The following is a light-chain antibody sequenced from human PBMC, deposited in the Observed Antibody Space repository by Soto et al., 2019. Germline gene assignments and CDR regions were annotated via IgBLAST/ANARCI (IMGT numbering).Light chain of an antibody. Sequence: EIVLTRSPPTLSSFPCDRVTFFCRASQYINTRLAWYQHRPGQAPRLLIYQTSIRAAGIPARFSASGTGTDFTLTISDVQPEDFAVYYCHQRQSWPRTFGQGTKVDIK. J-gene: IGKJ1*01. V-gene: IGKV3-11*01. CDR3: HQRQSWPRT. CDR1: QYINTR. CDR2: QTS.